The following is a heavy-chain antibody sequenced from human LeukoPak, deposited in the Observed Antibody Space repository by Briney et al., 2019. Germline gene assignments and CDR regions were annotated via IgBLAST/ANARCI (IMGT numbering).Heavy chain of an antibody. CDR2: INHSGST. V-gene: IGHV4-34*01. D-gene: IGHD6-6*01. CDR3: AREAARGVSP. J-gene: IGHJ5*02. CDR1: GGSFSGYY. Sequence: PSETLSLTCAVYGGSFSGYYWSWIRQPPGKGPEWIGEINHSGSTNYNPSLKSRVTISVDTSKNQFSLKLSSVTAADTAVYYCAREAARGVSPWGQGTLVTVSS.